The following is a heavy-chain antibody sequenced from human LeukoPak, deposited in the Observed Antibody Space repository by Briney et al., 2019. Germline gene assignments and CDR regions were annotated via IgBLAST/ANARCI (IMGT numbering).Heavy chain of an antibody. CDR2: ISSSSSYI. V-gene: IGHV3-21*01. D-gene: IGHD6-19*01. J-gene: IGHJ3*02. Sequence: PGGSLRLSCTASGFTFSTYSMNWVRQAPGKGLEWVSSISSSSSYIYYVDSVKGRFTISRDNAKNTLYLQMNSLRADDTALYYCARDTPRGWLNIGDAFDIWGQGTKVTVSS. CDR3: ARDTPRGWLNIGDAFDI. CDR1: GFTFSTYS.